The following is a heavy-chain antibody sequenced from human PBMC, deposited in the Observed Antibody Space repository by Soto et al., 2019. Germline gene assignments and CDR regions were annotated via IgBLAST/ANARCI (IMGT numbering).Heavy chain of an antibody. J-gene: IGHJ6*02. CDR1: GYTFTGYY. D-gene: IGHD3-9*01. CDR2: INPNSGGT. CDR3: ARALRYFEGQNYYGMDV. V-gene: IGHV1-2*04. Sequence: GASVKVSCKASGYTFTGYYMHWVQQAPGQGLEWMGWINPNSGGTNYEQKFQGWVTMTRDTSISTAYMELSRLRSDDTAVYYCARALRYFEGQNYYGMDVWGQGTTVTVSS.